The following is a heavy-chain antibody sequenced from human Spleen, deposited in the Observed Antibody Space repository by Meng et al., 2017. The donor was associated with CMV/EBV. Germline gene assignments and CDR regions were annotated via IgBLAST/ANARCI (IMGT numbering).Heavy chain of an antibody. Sequence: VKVSCKASGYTFTGYYMHWVRQAPGQGLEWMGWINPNSGGTNYAQKFQGRVTMTRDTSISTAYMELSRLRSDDTAVYYCARDPDIVVVPAASDYWGQGTLVTVSS. D-gene: IGHD2-2*01. CDR2: INPNSGGT. CDR3: ARDPDIVVVPAASDY. J-gene: IGHJ4*02. CDR1: GYTFTGYY. V-gene: IGHV1-2*02.